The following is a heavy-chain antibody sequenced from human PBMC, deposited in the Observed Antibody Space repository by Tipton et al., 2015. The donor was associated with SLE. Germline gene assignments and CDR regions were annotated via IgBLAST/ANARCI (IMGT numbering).Heavy chain of an antibody. J-gene: IGHJ1*01. CDR3: ARDSHMIVVAGYFQH. CDR2: IYHSGST. Sequence: TLSLTCTVSGYSISSGYYWGWIRQPPGKGLEWIGTIYHSGSTYYNPSLKSRVTISVDTSKNQFSLKLSSVTAADTAVYYCARDSHMIVVAGYFQHWGQGTLVTVSS. CDR1: GYSISSGYY. D-gene: IGHD3-22*01. V-gene: IGHV4-38-2*02.